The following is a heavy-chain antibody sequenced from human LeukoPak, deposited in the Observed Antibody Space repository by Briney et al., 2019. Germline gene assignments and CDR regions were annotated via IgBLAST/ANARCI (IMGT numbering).Heavy chain of an antibody. CDR3: ARDKIWGAAAGTNWFDP. V-gene: IGHV1-3*01. J-gene: IGHJ5*02. D-gene: IGHD6-13*01. Sequence: GASVKVSCKASGYTFTSYAMHWVRQAPGQRLEWMGWINAGNGNTKYSQKFQGRVTITRDTSASTAYMELSSLRPEDTAVYYCARDKIWGAAAGTNWFDPWGQGTLVTVSS. CDR2: INAGNGNT. CDR1: GYTFTSYA.